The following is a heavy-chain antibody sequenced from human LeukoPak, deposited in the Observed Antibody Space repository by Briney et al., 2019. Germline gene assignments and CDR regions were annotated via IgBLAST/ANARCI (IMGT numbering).Heavy chain of an antibody. J-gene: IGHJ6*03. CDR1: GYTFTNYD. CDR3: ARTDCSSTSCYNPHYMDV. Sequence: ASVKVSCKASGYTFTNYDINWVRQATGQGLEWMGWMNPISGNTGYAQKFQGRVTMTRNSFISTAYMELNSLGSEDTAVYYCARTDCSSTSCYNPHYMDVWGKGTTVTVSS. D-gene: IGHD2-2*01. V-gene: IGHV1-8*01. CDR2: MNPISGNT.